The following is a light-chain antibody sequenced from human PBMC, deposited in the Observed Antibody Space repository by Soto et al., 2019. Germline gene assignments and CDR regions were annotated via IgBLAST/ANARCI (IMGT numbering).Light chain of an antibody. CDR3: QQSYSTPVT. CDR2: AAA. J-gene: IGKJ3*01. Sequence: DIQMTQSPSSLSVSVGDRVTITCRASQSISSYLNWYQQKPGKAPKLLIYAAASLQSGVPSRFSGGGSGTDMTLTISTLQPEDFATYYCQQSYSTPVTLGPGTKVDIK. V-gene: IGKV1-39*01. CDR1: QSISSY.